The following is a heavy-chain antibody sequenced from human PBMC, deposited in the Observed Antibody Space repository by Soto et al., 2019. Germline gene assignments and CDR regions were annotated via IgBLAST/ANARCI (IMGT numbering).Heavy chain of an antibody. CDR2: LSGSGNST. D-gene: IGHD6-19*01. V-gene: IGHV3-23*01. CDR1: GFTFSSYA. CDR3: AKDRYGNGWYYFDN. J-gene: IGHJ4*01. Sequence: GGSLRLSCAASGFTFSSYAMSWVRQAPGKGLEWVSGLSGSGNSTYYADSVKGRFTISRDNSKNTLYLQMNSLRVDATAVYYCAKDRYGNGWYYFDNWGQGALDTVSS.